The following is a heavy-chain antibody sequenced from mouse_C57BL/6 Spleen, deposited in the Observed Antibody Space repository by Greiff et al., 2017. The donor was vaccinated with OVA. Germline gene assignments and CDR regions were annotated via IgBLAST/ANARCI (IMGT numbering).Heavy chain of an antibody. V-gene: IGHV1-52*01. J-gene: IGHJ4*01. D-gene: IGHD2-1*01. CDR1: GYTFTSYW. CDR2: IDPSDSET. CDR3: ARKGGSTMATYAMDY. Sequence: QVQLQQPGAELVRPGSSVKLSCKASGYTFTSYWMHWVKQRPIQGLEWIGNIDPSDSETHYNQKFKDKATLTVDKSSSTAYMQLSSLTSEDSAVYYCARKGGSTMATYAMDYWGQGTSVTVSS.